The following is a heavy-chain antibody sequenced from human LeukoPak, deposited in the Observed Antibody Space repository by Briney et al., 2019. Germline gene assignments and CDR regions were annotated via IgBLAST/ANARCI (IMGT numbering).Heavy chain of an antibody. CDR3: AIDIASGSYLDY. D-gene: IGHD1-26*01. V-gene: IGHV3-74*01. Sequence: GSLRLSCAASGFTFSSYWMHWVRQAPGKGLVWVSRINSDGSSTSYADSMKGRFTISRDNSKNTLYLQMNGLRTEDTALYYCAIDIASGSYLDYWGQGTLVTVSS. CDR1: GFTFSSYW. CDR2: INSDGSST. J-gene: IGHJ4*02.